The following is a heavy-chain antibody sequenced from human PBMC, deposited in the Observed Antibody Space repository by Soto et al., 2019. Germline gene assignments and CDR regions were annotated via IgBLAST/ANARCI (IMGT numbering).Heavy chain of an antibody. CDR2: ISSSSSYI. J-gene: IGHJ5*02. Sequence: PGGSLRLSCAASGFTFSSYGMNWVRQAPGKGLEWVSSISSSSSYIYYADSVKGRFTISRDNAKNSLYLQMNSLRAEDTAVYYCAREAAAGTFRFDPWGQGTLVTVSS. CDR3: AREAAAGTFRFDP. D-gene: IGHD6-13*01. V-gene: IGHV3-21*01. CDR1: GFTFSSYG.